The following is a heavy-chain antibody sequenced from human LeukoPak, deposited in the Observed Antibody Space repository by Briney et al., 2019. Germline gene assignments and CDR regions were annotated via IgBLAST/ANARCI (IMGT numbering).Heavy chain of an antibody. V-gene: IGHV1-2*02. J-gene: IGHJ4*02. Sequence: ASVKVSCKASGYSFTGYYMHWVRQAPGQGLEWMGWINPNSGGTNSAQKFQGRVTMTRDTTISTAYMELSRLRSDDTAVYYCTSRTGTTTGDYWGQGTLVTVSS. CDR1: GYSFTGYY. CDR2: INPNSGGT. D-gene: IGHD1-1*01. CDR3: TSRTGTTTGDY.